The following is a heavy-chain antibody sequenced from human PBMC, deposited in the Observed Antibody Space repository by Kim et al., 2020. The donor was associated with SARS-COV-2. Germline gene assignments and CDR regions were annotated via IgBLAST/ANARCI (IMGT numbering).Heavy chain of an antibody. CDR2: INHAGST. Sequence: SETLSLTCAVYGGSFSDFQWTWIRQTPGKGLEWIGEINHAGSTNYNPSLRSRISMSVDTSKNKFSLKLSSVTAADTAVYYCSAGAPGHWGQGTLVTVSS. CDR3: SAGAPGH. CDR1: GGSFSDFQ. J-gene: IGHJ1*01. V-gene: IGHV4-34*01.